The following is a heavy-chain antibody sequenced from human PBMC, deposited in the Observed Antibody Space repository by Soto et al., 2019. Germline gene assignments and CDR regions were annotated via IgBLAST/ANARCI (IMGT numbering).Heavy chain of an antibody. CDR1: GLTVSSTF. J-gene: IGHJ5*01. CDR3: VGRGFDF. Sequence: EVQLVETGGGLVQPGGSLRLSCAASGLTVSSTFMNWVRQPPGKGLEWVSVIYAGGGTYYADSVKGRFTISRDISRNTVYLHMDSLRAEDPAVYYCVGRGFDFWGQGTLVTVSS. V-gene: IGHV3-53*02. CDR2: IYAGGGT.